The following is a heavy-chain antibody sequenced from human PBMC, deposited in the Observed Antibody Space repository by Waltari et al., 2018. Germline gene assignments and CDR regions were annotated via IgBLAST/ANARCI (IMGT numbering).Heavy chain of an antibody. D-gene: IGHD6-19*01. V-gene: IGHV5-51*01. CDR1: RYTFTKYW. Sequence: EVQLLQSGAEVKEPGESLKISCKGPRYTFTKYWIGWVRQNPGKGLEWMGIIYPGYSETKYSPSFQGRVTSPADKSITTAYLKWNSLQASDSAMYYCARLAGAVASFDYWGQGTLVTVSS. J-gene: IGHJ4*02. CDR2: IYPGYSET. CDR3: ARLAGAVASFDY.